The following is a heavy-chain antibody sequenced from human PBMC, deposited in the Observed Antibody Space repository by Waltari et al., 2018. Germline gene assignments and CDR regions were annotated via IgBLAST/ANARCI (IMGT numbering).Heavy chain of an antibody. CDR2: INSDGSGT. V-gene: IGHV3-74*01. Sequence: EVQLVESGGGLVQPGGSLRLSCAASGFTFSSSWMHWVRQAPGKGLVWGPRINSDGSGTSYADSVKGRFTISRDNAKNTLYLQMNSLRAEDTAVYYCGRREGSVTMVRGIDYWGQGTLVTVSS. D-gene: IGHD3-10*01. CDR3: GRREGSVTMVRGIDY. CDR1: GFTFSSSW. J-gene: IGHJ4*02.